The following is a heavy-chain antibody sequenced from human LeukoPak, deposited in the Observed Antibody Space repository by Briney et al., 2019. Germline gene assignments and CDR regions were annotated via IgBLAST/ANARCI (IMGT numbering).Heavy chain of an antibody. CDR2: INHSGST. CDR1: GGSFSGYY. CDR3: ARGVMVRGVIIAYYFDY. J-gene: IGHJ4*02. V-gene: IGHV4-34*01. D-gene: IGHD3-10*01. Sequence: SETLSLTCAVYGGSFSGYYWSWIRQPPGKGLEWIGEINHSGSTNYNPSLKSRVTISVETSKNQFSLKLRSVTVADTAVYYCARGVMVRGVIIAYYFDYWGPGTLVTVSS.